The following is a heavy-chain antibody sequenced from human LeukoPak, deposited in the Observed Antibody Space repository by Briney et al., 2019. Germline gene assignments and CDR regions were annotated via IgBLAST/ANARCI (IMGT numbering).Heavy chain of an antibody. Sequence: GGSLRLSCAASGFTFTTYWMSWVRQAPEKGLEWVANIKEDGSEIHYVDSVKGRFTISRDNAENPLYLQMDSLRAEDTAVYYCARSGSDFDYWGQGTLVTVSS. CDR3: ARSGSDFDY. CDR2: IKEDGSEI. CDR1: GFTFTTYW. J-gene: IGHJ4*02. V-gene: IGHV3-7*01. D-gene: IGHD1-26*01.